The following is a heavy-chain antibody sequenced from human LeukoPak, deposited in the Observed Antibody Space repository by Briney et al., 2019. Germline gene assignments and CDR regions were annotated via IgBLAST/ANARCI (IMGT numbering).Heavy chain of an antibody. CDR2: ISDSGGSS. D-gene: IGHD2-21*02. Sequence: GGSLTLSCAASGFTFCSYAMSWVRQAPGEGLVWVSAISDSGGSSYYADSVKGRFTIHRDNSKNTLYLQMNSLRAEDTAVYYCAKAPGPSVVVTAISDYWGQGTLVSVSS. CDR3: AKAPGPSVVVTAISDY. CDR1: GFTFCSYA. V-gene: IGHV3-23*01. J-gene: IGHJ4*02.